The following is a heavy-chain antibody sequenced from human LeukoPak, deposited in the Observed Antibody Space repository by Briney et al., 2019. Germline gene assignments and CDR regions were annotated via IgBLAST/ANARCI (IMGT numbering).Heavy chain of an antibody. V-gene: IGHV4-61*02. Sequence: SQTLSPTCTVSGGSISSGSYFWTWIRQPAGKGLQLIGRINTSGSTNYNPSLKSRVTISVDTSKNQFSLKLSSVTAADTAVFYCAREGYTSSWYSGYYYFDYWGQGTLVTVSS. J-gene: IGHJ4*02. CDR3: AREGYTSSWYSGYYYFDY. CDR2: INTSGST. D-gene: IGHD6-13*01. CDR1: GGSISSGSYF.